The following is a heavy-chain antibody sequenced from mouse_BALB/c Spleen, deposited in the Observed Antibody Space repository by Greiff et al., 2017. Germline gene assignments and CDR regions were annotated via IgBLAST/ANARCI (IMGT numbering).Heavy chain of an antibody. Sequence: VQLQQSGAELVKPGASVKLSCTASGFNIKDTYMHWVKQRPEQGLEWIGRIDPANGNTKYDPKFQGKATITADTSSNTAYLQRSSLTSEDTAVYYCASSPWFAYWGQGTLVTVSA. CDR2: IDPANGNT. V-gene: IGHV14-3*02. CDR1: GFNIKDTY. D-gene: IGHD6-1*01. J-gene: IGHJ3*01. CDR3: ASSPWFAY.